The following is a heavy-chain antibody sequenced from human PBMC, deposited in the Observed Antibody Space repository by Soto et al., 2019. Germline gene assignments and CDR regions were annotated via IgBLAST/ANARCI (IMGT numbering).Heavy chain of an antibody. CDR1: GFTCSSYA. D-gene: IGHD2-15*01. CDR2: ISYDGSNK. V-gene: IGHV3-30-3*01. CDR3: ARGLGYCSGGSCYQGPSFDY. J-gene: IGHJ4*02. Sequence: GWSLRLSCAASGFTCSSYAMHWFRQAPGKGLEWVAVISYDGSNKYYADSVKGRFTISRDNSKNTLYLQMNSLRAEDTAVYYCARGLGYCSGGSCYQGPSFDYWGQGTLVTVSS.